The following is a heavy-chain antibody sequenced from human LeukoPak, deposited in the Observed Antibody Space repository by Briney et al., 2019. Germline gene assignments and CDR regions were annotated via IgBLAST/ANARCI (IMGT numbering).Heavy chain of an antibody. CDR1: GDSVSSNIAA. CDR3: VRSMGHFDF. Sequence: SQTLSLTCAISGDSVSSNIAAWNWIRQSPSRGLEWLGRTYYRSNWYHAYALSMRSRVTINPDTSKNQFSLQLNSVTPEDTAVYYCVRSMGHFDFWGQGTLVTVSS. J-gene: IGHJ4*02. V-gene: IGHV6-1*01. D-gene: IGHD1-26*01. CDR2: TYYRSNWYH.